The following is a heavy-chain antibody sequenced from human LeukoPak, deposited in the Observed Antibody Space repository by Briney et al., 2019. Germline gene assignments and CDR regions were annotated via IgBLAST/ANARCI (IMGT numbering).Heavy chain of an antibody. CDR1: GFIFTDYW. J-gene: IGHJ3*02. CDR2: IKEDGSEK. D-gene: IGHD1/OR15-1a*01. CDR3: ARNKRADI. Sequence: HPGGSLRLSCAASGFIFTDYWMYWVRQAPGRGLAWVANIKEDGSEKNYVDSVKGRFTISRDNAKNSLSLQMVSLRAEDTAVYYCARNKRADIWGQGTMVAVSS. V-gene: IGHV3-7*01.